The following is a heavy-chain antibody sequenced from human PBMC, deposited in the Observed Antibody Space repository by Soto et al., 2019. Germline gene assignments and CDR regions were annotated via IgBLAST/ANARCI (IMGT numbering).Heavy chain of an antibody. D-gene: IGHD5-18*01. CDR3: ARGRYSYGYWGSPNDDY. J-gene: IGHJ4*02. V-gene: IGHV3-21*01. CDR1: GSTFSSYS. Sequence: GESLKISCAASGSTFSSYSMNWVRQAPGKGLEWVSSISSSSSYIYYADSVKGRFTISRDNAKNSLYLQMNSLRAEDTAVYYCARGRYSYGYWGSPNDDYWGQGTLVTVSS. CDR2: ISSSSSYI.